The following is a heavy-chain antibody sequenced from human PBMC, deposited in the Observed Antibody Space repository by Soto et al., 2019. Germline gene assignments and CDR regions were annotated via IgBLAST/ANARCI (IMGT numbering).Heavy chain of an antibody. CDR3: ARGHSITIFGVVIPTDY. Sequence: GASVKVSCKASGYTFTSYGISWVRQAPGKGLEWMGWISAYNGNTNYAQKLQGRVTMTTDTSTSTAYMELRSLRSDDTAVYYCARGHSITIFGVVIPTDYWGQGTLVTVSS. D-gene: IGHD3-3*01. J-gene: IGHJ4*02. CDR1: GYTFTSYG. V-gene: IGHV1-18*01. CDR2: ISAYNGNT.